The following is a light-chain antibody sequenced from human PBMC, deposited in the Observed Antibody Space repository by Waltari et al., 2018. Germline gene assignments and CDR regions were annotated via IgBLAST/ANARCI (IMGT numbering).Light chain of an antibody. CDR3: SSYTSSNTV. CDR2: EVR. CDR1: NSDVGGSDF. J-gene: IGLJ2*01. Sequence: QSALTQPASVSGSPGQSITLSCTATNSDVGGSDFVSWYQKHPGKTPKLMIYEVRNRPSGVSSRFSGSKSGNTASLTISGLQAEDEADYYCSSYTSSNTVFGGGTKLNVL. V-gene: IGLV2-14*01.